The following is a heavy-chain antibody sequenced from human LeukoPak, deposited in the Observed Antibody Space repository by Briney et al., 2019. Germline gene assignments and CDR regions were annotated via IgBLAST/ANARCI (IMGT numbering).Heavy chain of an antibody. CDR3: ARDPQSYKKQWLDLWDFDY. CDR1: GFTVSSNY. CDR2: IYSGGST. J-gene: IGHJ4*02. Sequence: PGGSLRLSCAASGFTVSSNYMSWVRQAPGKGLEWVSVIYSGGSTYYADSVKGRFTISRDNSKNTLYLQMNSLRAEDTAVYYCARDPQSYKKQWLDLWDFDYWGQGTLVTVSS. V-gene: IGHV3-53*05. D-gene: IGHD6-19*01.